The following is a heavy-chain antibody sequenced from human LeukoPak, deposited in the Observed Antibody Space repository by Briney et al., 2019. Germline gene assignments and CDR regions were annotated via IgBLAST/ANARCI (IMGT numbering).Heavy chain of an antibody. CDR2: INHSGST. Sequence: SETLSLACAVYGGSFSGYYWSWIRQPPGKGLEWIGEINHSGSTNYNPSLKSRVTISVDTSKNQFSLKLSSVTAADTAVYYCARHGPYCSGGSCYLDYWGQGTLVTVSS. D-gene: IGHD2-15*01. V-gene: IGHV4-34*01. CDR1: GGSFSGYY. CDR3: ARHGPYCSGGSCYLDY. J-gene: IGHJ4*02.